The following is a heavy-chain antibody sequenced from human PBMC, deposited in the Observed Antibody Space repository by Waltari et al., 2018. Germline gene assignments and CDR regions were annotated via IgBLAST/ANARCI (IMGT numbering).Heavy chain of an antibody. CDR1: GFSLSTSGVG. J-gene: IGHJ6*02. CDR2: INHSGST. Sequence: KESGPTLVKPTQTLTLTCTFSGFSLSTSGVGVGWIRQPPGKGLEWIGEINHSGSTNYNPSLKSRVTISVDTSKNQFSLKLSSVTAADTAVYYCARDSYGGYLYYYYGMDVWGQGTTVTVSS. D-gene: IGHD5-12*01. CDR3: ARDSYGGYLYYYYGMDV. V-gene: IGHV4-39*07.